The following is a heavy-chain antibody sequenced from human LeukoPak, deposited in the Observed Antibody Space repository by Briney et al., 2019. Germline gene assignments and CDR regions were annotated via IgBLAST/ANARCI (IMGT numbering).Heavy chain of an antibody. CDR3: PRDGGLNTNFDY. J-gene: IGHJ4*02. D-gene: IGHD2-15*01. V-gene: IGHV3-7*01. Sequence: EGSLRLSCAASGFTFRNYWMGWVHQAPGKGLEWVANTKPDGSAEYYADSVRGRFTTSRDNANNFLYLQMNSLRAEDTAVYYCPRDGGLNTNFDYWGQGTLVTVSS. CDR2: TKPDGSAE. CDR1: GFTFRNYW.